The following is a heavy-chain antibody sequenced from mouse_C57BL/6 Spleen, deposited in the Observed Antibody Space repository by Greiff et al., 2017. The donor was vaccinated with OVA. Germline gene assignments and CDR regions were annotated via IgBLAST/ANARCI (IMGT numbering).Heavy chain of an antibody. V-gene: IGHV5-17*01. CDR3: ARPGDDCNSAWFAY. CDR2: ISRGSSTI. Sequence: EVHLVESGGGLVKPGGSLKLSCAASGFTFSDYGMHWVRQAPEKGLEWVAYISRGSSTIYYADKVKGRFTLSRDNAKNTLFLQMTSLRSEDTAMYYCARPGDDCNSAWFAYWGQGTLVTVSA. J-gene: IGHJ3*01. CDR1: GFTFSDYG. D-gene: IGHD2-1*01.